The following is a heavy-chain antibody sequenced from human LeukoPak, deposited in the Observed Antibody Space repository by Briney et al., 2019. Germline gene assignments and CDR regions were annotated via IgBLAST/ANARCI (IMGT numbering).Heavy chain of an antibody. CDR3: ARWATYCSGGSCYDY. D-gene: IGHD2-15*01. CDR2: ISAYNGNT. CDR1: GYTFTSYG. Sequence: ASVQVSFQASGYTFTSYGISWVRQAPGQGLEWMGWISAYNGNTNYAQKLQGRVTMTTDTSTSTAYMELRSLRSGDTAVYYCARWATYCSGGSCYDYWGQGTLVTVSS. V-gene: IGHV1-18*01. J-gene: IGHJ4*02.